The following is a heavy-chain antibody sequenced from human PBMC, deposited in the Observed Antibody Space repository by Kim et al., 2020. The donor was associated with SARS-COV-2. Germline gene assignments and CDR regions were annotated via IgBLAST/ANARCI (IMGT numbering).Heavy chain of an antibody. D-gene: IGHD3-3*01. Sequence: GGSLRLSCSASGFTFSSYAMHWVRQAPGKGLEYVSAISSNGGSTYYADSVKCRFTISRDNSKNTLYLQMSSLRAEDTAVYYCVKDRFTLSGNAWFDPWGQGTLVTVSS. CDR2: ISSNGGST. CDR1: GFTFSSYA. V-gene: IGHV3-64D*06. J-gene: IGHJ5*02. CDR3: VKDRFTLSGNAWFDP.